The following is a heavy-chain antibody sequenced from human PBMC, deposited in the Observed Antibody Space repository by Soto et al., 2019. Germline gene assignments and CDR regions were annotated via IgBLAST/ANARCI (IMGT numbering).Heavy chain of an antibody. D-gene: IGHD1-26*01. J-gene: IGHJ3*02. CDR2: IYYSGST. CDR1: GGSISSYY. Sequence: SETLSLTCTVSGGSISSYYRSWIRQPPGKGLEWIGYIYYSGSTNYNPSLKSRVTISVDTSKNQFSLKLSSVTAADTAVYYCARELGVTYAFDIWGQGTMVTVSS. V-gene: IGHV4-59*01. CDR3: ARELGVTYAFDI.